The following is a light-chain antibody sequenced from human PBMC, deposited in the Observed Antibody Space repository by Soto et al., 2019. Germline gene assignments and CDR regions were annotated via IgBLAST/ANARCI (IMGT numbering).Light chain of an antibody. CDR1: QSITTW. CDR3: LQDYNYPRT. J-gene: IGKJ1*01. V-gene: IGKV1-6*01. CDR2: AAS. Sequence: IQMTQSPSTVSAYVGDSVTITCRASQSITTWLAWYQQRPGKAPKLLIYAASSLQSGVPSRFSGSGSGTDFTLTISSLQPEDFATYYCLQDYNYPRTFGQGTKVDIK.